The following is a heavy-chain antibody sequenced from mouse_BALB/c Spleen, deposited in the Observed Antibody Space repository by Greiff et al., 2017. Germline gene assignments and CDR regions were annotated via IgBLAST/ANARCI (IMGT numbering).Heavy chain of an antibody. CDR2: INPYNDGT. CDR3: ARWATATGGAMDY. Sequence: LVESGPELVKPGASVKMSCKASGYTFTSYVMHWVKQKPGQGLEWIGYINPYNDGTKYNEKFKGKATLTSDKSSSTAYMELSSLTSEDSAVYYCARWATATGGAMDYWGQGTSVTVSS. J-gene: IGHJ4*01. D-gene: IGHD1-2*01. CDR1: GYTFTSYV. V-gene: IGHV1-14*01.